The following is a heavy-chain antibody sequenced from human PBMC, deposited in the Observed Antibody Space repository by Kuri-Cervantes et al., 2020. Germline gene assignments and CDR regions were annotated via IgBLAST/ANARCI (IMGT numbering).Heavy chain of an antibody. V-gene: IGHV3-7*01. J-gene: IGHJ4*02. CDR1: GFTFSSNA. CDR2: IKQDGSEK. CDR3: AREDDYGDYVGAFDY. D-gene: IGHD4-17*01. Sequence: GESLKISCAASGFTFSSNAMSWVRQAPGKGLEWVANIKQDGSEKYYVDSVKGRFTISRDNSKNTLYLQMNSLRAEDTAVYYCAREDDYGDYVGAFDYWGQGTLVTVSS.